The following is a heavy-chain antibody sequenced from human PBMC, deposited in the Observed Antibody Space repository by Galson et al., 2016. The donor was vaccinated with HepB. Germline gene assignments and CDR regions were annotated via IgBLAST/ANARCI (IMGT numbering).Heavy chain of an antibody. CDR3: ARDRYSSRNDAVDI. CDR1: GGSISNVNW. D-gene: IGHD6-13*01. V-gene: IGHV4-4*02. CDR2: IYHSGTT. J-gene: IGHJ3*02. Sequence: SETLSLTCAVSGGSISNVNWWSWVRQPPGKGLEWIGEIYHSGTTNYNPSLESRVTISVDKSKNQLSLMLTSVTAADTAVYYCARDRYSSRNDAVDIWGQGTMVTVSS.